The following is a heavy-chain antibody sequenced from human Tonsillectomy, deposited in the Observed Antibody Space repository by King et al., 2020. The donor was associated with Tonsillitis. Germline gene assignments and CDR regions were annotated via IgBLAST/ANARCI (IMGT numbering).Heavy chain of an antibody. D-gene: IGHD5-18*01. CDR1: GGSFSVYY. CDR3: ARLGYSYGWYYMDV. CDR2: INHSGST. J-gene: IGHJ6*03. Sequence: LALLCFFSGGSFSVYYWSWLLLPPGKGLEWIGEINHSGSTNYNPSLKSRVTISVDTSKNQFSLRLSSVTAADTAVYYCARLGYSYGWYYMDVWGKGTTVTVSS. V-gene: IGHV4-34*01.